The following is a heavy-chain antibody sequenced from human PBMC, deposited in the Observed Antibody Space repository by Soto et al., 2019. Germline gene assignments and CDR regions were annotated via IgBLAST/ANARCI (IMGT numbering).Heavy chain of an antibody. V-gene: IGHV3-48*03. CDR3: ARGDYGSGNHNPFDD. CDR2: ISNGDNTI. J-gene: IGHJ4*02. D-gene: IGHD3-10*01. Sequence: GGSLRLSGAASGFTFSSYEMNWVRQAPGKGLECVSYISNGDNTIYYADCVKGRFTISRDNAKNSLYLQMNSLRADDTAVYYCARGDYGSGNHNPFDDWGQGTQVTVSS. CDR1: GFTFSSYE.